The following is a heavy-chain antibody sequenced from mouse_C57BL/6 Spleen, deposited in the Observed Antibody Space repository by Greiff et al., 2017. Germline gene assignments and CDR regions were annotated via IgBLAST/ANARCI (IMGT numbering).Heavy chain of an antibody. CDR1: GYAFSSSW. V-gene: IGHV1-82*01. Sequence: VQLQQSGPELVKPGASVKISCKASGYAFSSSWMNWVKQRPGKGLEWIGRIYPGDGDTNYNGKFKGKATLTADKSSSTAYMQLRSLTSEDSAVYFCDRGGGYDEFFAYWGQGTLVTVSA. CDR3: DRGGGYDEFFAY. J-gene: IGHJ3*01. D-gene: IGHD2-2*01. CDR2: IYPGDGDT.